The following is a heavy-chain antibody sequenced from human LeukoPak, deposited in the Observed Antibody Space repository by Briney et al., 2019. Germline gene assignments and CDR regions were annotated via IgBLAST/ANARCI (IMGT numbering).Heavy chain of an antibody. Sequence: SVKVSCKASGGTFSSYTISWVRQAPGQGLEWMERIIPILGIANYAQKFQGRVTITADKSTSTAYMELSSLRSEDTAVYYCARDCSSTSCYPGFDPWGQGTLVTVSS. J-gene: IGHJ5*02. D-gene: IGHD2-2*01. V-gene: IGHV1-69*04. CDR1: GGTFSSYT. CDR2: IIPILGIA. CDR3: ARDCSSTSCYPGFDP.